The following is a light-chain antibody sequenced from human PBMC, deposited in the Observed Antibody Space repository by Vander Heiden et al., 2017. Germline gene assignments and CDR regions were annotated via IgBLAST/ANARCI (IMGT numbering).Light chain of an antibody. J-gene: IGKJ1*01. V-gene: IGKV1-27*01. CDR3: QKYDGDPTWT. Sequence: IQMTQSRSSLSASVGDRVTIACRASQGIRNYVAWYQQKPGKVPTLVIYAASTLQSGVPSRFSGSGYGTDFTLTISSLQPEDVATYYCQKYDGDPTWTFGQGTKVEIK. CDR1: QGIRNY. CDR2: AAS.